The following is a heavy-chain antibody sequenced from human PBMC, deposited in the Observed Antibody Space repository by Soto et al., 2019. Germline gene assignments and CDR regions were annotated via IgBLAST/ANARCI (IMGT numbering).Heavy chain of an antibody. Sequence: QVLLVETGGGVVQPGRSLRLSCAASGFTFRTFGMHWVRQAPGKGLEWVSVIWNDGSKKIYADSVKGRFTISRDNSNNTLYLQMDSLRPEDTAVYYCVTGNQNFFDYWGQGTLVTVSS. J-gene: IGHJ4*02. CDR2: IWNDGSKK. CDR1: GFTFRTFG. V-gene: IGHV3-33*01. CDR3: VTGNQNFFDY. D-gene: IGHD1-1*01.